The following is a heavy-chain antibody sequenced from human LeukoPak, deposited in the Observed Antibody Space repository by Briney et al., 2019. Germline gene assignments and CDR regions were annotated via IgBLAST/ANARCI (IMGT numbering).Heavy chain of an antibody. Sequence: SETLSLTCTVSGYSISSGYYWGWIRQPPGKGLEWIGSIYYSGSTYYNPSLKSRVTISVDTSKNQFSLKLSSVTAADTAVYYCARGLRNDFWSGYGFISEGGFDPWGQGTLVTVSS. CDR1: GYSISSGYY. J-gene: IGHJ5*02. CDR3: ARGLRNDFWSGYGFISEGGFDP. V-gene: IGHV4-38-2*02. D-gene: IGHD3-3*01. CDR2: IYYSGST.